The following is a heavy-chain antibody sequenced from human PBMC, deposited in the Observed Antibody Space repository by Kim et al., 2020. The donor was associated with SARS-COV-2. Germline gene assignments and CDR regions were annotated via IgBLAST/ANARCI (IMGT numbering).Heavy chain of an antibody. Sequence: KFQGRVTMTRDTSTSTVYMELSSLRSEDTAVYYCVSLGDYVWGSYYYFDYWGQGTLVTVSS. CDR3: VSLGDYVWGSYYYFDY. D-gene: IGHD3-16*01. V-gene: IGHV1-46*01. J-gene: IGHJ4*02.